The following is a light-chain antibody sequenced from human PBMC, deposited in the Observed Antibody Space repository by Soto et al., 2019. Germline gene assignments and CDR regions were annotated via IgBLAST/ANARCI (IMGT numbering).Light chain of an antibody. CDR3: QHRSNWPPELS. Sequence: DIQMTQSPSTLSGSVGDRVTITCRAIQTISSWLAWYQQKPGKAPKLLIYKASTLKSGVPSRFSGSGSGTDFTLTISSLQPEDFAVYYCQHRSNWPPELSFGGGTKVDIK. J-gene: IGKJ4*01. CDR1: QTISSW. V-gene: IGKV1-5*03. CDR2: KAS.